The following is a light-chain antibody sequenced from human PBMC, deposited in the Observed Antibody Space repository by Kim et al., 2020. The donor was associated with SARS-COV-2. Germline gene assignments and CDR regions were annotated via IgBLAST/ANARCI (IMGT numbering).Light chain of an antibody. V-gene: IGKV1-27*01. CDR3: LKYDTAPLT. Sequence: SASVGDRVTITCRASQDIGTSVVWYQQKPGKVPNLLIYDASTLRSGVPSRFSGSGSATDFSLTITSLQPEDVAIYFCLKYDTAPLTFGGGTKLEI. CDR2: DAS. CDR1: QDIGTS. J-gene: IGKJ4*01.